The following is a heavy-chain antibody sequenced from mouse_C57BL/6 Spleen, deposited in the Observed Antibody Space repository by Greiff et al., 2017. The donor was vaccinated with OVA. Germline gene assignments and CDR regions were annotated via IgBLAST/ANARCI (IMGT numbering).Heavy chain of an antibody. CDR2: IYPRSGNT. D-gene: IGHD1-1*02. V-gene: IGHV1-81*01. J-gene: IGHJ4*01. CDR1: GYTFTSYG. CDR3: ARVSSLSMGAMDY. Sequence: VQLQQSGAELARPGASVKLSCKASGYTFTSYGISWVKQRTGQGLEWIGEIYPRSGNTYYNEKFKGKATLTADKSSSPAYMELRSLTSEDSAVYFCARVSSLSMGAMDYWGQGTSVTVSS.